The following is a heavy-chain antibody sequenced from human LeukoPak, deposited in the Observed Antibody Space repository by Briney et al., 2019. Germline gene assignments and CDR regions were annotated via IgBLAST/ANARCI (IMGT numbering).Heavy chain of an antibody. CDR1: GYTFTSYG. J-gene: IGHJ4*02. CDR2: ISAYNGNT. CDR3: ARGRYSYDSSGYLDY. Sequence: GASVKVSCTASGYTFTSYGISWVRQAPGQGLEWMGWISAYNGNTNYAQKLQGRVTMTTDTSTSTAYMELRSLRSDDTAVYYCARGRYSYDSSGYLDYWGQGTLVTVSS. V-gene: IGHV1-18*01. D-gene: IGHD3-22*01.